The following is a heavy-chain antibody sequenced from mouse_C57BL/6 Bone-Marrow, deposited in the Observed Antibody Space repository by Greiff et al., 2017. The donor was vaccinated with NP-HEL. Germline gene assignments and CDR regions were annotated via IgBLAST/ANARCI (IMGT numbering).Heavy chain of an antibody. V-gene: IGHV2-6*01. Sequence: QVHVKQSGPGLVAPSQCLSITCTVSGFSLTSYGVDWVRQSPGKGLEWLGVIWGVGSTNYNSALKSRLSISKDNSKSQVFLKMNSLQTDDTAMYYCASDYGNSPSFYAMDYWGQGTSVTVSS. CDR2: IWGVGST. CDR1: GFSLTSYG. CDR3: ASDYGNSPSFYAMDY. D-gene: IGHD2-1*01. J-gene: IGHJ4*01.